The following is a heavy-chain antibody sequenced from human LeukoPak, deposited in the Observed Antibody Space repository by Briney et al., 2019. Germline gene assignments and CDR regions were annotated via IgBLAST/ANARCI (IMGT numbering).Heavy chain of an antibody. D-gene: IGHD4-17*01. CDR1: GCTFSFYS. CDR2: FRRSSSTL. V-gene: IGHV3-48*01. CDR3: TRDPAPSTMTTDYYFDY. J-gene: IGHJ4*02. Sequence: GGSLSFSCVASGCTFSFYSMSWVHQAPGKGLEWVSYFRRSSSTLYYADSVKGRFTISRDDVKNSLYLQMSSLRAEDTAVYYCTRDPAPSTMTTDYYFDYWGQGTLVTVSS.